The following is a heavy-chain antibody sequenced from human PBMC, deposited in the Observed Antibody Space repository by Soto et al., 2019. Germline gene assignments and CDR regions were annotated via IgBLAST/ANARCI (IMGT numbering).Heavy chain of an antibody. V-gene: IGHV4-59*08. CDR1: GVSISSYY. J-gene: IGHJ6*02. CDR2: VHHSWGS. Sequence: QVQLQESGPGLGKPSETLSLSCTVSGVSISSYYWSWFRQSPGKRMEWIGYVHHSWGSSYNPSLQSRVAISLDPSKSQFSLKVTSVTATDTAVSDCARKGFGPLHGLVDVWGQGNTVTVSS. D-gene: IGHD3-10*01. CDR3: ARKGFGPLHGLVDV.